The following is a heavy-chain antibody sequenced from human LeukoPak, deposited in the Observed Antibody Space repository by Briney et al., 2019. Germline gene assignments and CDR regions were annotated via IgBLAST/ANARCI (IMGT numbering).Heavy chain of an antibody. Sequence: GRSLRLSCAGSGFTFGGYRMHWFRQTPGKGLEWVVVIAYDGSRAFYADSVKGRFTISRDNSKNTMSVQMDDLRAEDTAVYYCTRYNNDHFDYWGQGTLVTVSS. J-gene: IGHJ4*02. CDR1: GFTFGGYR. CDR3: TRYNNDHFDY. D-gene: IGHD1-14*01. V-gene: IGHV3-33*01. CDR2: IAYDGSRA.